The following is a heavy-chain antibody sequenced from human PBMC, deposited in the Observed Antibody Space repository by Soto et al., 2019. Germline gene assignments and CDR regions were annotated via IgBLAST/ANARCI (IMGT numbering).Heavy chain of an antibody. V-gene: IGHV6-1*01. Sequence: QVQLQQSGPGLVKPSQTLSLTCAISGDSVASNSAAWNWIRQSPSRGLEWLGRTYYRSKWYNDYAVSVKSRIIISPDISKNQFSLHLNSVIPEDTAVYYCARAEVVTMIRGVITHPYNYHGMDVWGQGIVVTVSS. J-gene: IGHJ6*02. CDR3: ARAEVVTMIRGVITHPYNYHGMDV. CDR1: GDSVASNSAA. CDR2: TYYRSKWYN. D-gene: IGHD3-10*01.